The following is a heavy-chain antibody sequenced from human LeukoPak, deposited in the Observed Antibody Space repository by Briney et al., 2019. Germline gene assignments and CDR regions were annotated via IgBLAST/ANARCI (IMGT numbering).Heavy chain of an antibody. J-gene: IGHJ1*01. Sequence: GGSLRLSCAAAGFSFSSYAMGWVRQAPGKGLEWVSSISSTGGRTYYADSVKGRFTISRDNSRNTLSLQMNSLRVEHPAVSFCAKATHSDSSDWFQYWGQGTLVTVSS. D-gene: IGHD3-9*01. CDR3: AKATHSDSSDWFQY. CDR2: ISSTGGRT. CDR1: GFSFSSYA. V-gene: IGHV3-23*01.